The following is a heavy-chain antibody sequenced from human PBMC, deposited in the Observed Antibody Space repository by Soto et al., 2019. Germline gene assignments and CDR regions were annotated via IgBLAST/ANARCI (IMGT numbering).Heavy chain of an antibody. V-gene: IGHV3-23*01. CDR2: ISGSGGKI. Sequence: EVQLLESGGGLVQPEGSLRLSCAASGFTFSNYAMSWVRQAPGKGLEWVSVISGSGGKIDYADPVKGRFTIARDNSKNTLYLHMNRLRAEDTAVYYCAKRDPRGYSYGLFDYWGQGTLVTVSS. D-gene: IGHD5-18*01. CDR1: GFTFSNYA. CDR3: AKRDPRGYSYGLFDY. J-gene: IGHJ4*02.